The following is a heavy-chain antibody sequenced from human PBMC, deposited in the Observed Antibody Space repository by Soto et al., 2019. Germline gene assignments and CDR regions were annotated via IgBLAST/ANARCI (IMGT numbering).Heavy chain of an antibody. CDR1: GGSISSSSYY. J-gene: IGHJ3*02. V-gene: IGHV4-39*01. CDR2: IYYSGST. D-gene: IGHD6-13*01. CDR3: ARLSRAAAATRYAFDI. Sequence: SETLSLTCTVSGGSISSSSYYWGWIRQPPGKGLEWIGSIYYSGSTYYNPSLKSRVTISVDTSKNQFSLKLSSVTAADTAVYYCARLSRAAAATRYAFDIWGQGTMVTVSS.